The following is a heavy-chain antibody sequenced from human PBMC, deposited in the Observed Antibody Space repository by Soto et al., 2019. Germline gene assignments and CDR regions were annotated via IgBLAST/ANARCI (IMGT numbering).Heavy chain of an antibody. CDR2: IYYSGST. D-gene: IGHD3-16*02. CDR3: ARSLRQYYYYYYMDV. V-gene: IGHV4-59*01. CDR1: GGSISSYY. Sequence: QVQLQESGPGLVKPSETLSLTCTVSGGSISSYYWSWIRQPPGKGLEWIGYIYYSGSTNYNPPLKSRVTISVDTSKNQFSLKLSSVTAADTAVYYCARSLRQYYYYYYMDVWGKGTTVTVSS. J-gene: IGHJ6*03.